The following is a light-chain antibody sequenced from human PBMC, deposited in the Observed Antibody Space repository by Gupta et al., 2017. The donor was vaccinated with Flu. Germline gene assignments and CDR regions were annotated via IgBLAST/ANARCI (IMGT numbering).Light chain of an antibody. J-gene: IGKJ1*01. CDR3: QQYNNWPGT. CDR1: QSLSSN. Sequence: EIVLTQSPSALPVSPLERASLSCRASQSLSSNLAWYQQKPGQAPRLLIYGASTRATGIPARFSGSGSGTEFTLTISSLQSEDFAVYYCQQYNNWPGTFGQGTKVEIK. CDR2: GAS. V-gene: IGKV3-15*01.